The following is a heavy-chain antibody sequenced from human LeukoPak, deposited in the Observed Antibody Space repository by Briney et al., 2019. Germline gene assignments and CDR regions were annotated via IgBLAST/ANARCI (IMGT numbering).Heavy chain of an antibody. V-gene: IGHV4-59*01. CDR3: ARSAVLRYFDWSFDP. Sequence: SETLSLTCTVSGGSISGYYWSWIRQPPGKGLEWIGYIYYSGSTSYNPSLKSRVTISVDTSKNQFSLKLSSVTAADTAVYYCARSAVLRYFDWSFDPWGQGTLVTVSS. D-gene: IGHD3-9*01. CDR1: GGSISGYY. J-gene: IGHJ5*02. CDR2: IYYSGST.